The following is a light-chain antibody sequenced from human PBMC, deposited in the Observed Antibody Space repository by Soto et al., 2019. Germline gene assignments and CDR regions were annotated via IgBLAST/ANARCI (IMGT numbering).Light chain of an antibody. J-gene: IGLJ3*02. CDR1: SSDVGGYNY. CDR2: DVS. Sequence: QSVLTQPRSVSGSPGQSVTISCTGTSSDVGGYNYVSWFQQHPGKAPKLMIYDVSKRPSGVPDRFSGSKSDNTASLTISGLQAEDEADYYCCSYAGGYTLVFGGGTKLTVL. CDR3: CSYAGGYTLV. V-gene: IGLV2-11*01.